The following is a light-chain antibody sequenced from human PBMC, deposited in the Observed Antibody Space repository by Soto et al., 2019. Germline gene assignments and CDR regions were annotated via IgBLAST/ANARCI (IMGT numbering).Light chain of an antibody. CDR1: QSISSY. V-gene: IGKV1-39*01. CDR2: ASS. Sequence: DIQMNQSPSSLSAAVGDRVTITCRASQSISSYFNWYQQKPGKAPTLLIYASSSLQSCVPSSYSGRGSGPDFTVTIISLQPEDLETYSCQQSYSTLFTSGPENTVDIK. CDR3: QQSYSTLFT. J-gene: IGKJ3*01.